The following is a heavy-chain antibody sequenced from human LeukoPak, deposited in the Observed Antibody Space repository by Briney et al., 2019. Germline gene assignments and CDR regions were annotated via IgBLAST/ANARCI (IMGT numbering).Heavy chain of an antibody. CDR1: GYTFTGYY. Sequence: ASVKVSCKASGYTFTGYYMHWVRQAPGQGLEWIGWVNPNSGGTNYAQKFQGRVTMTRDTSISTAYMELSRLRSDDTAVYYCASPNYYGSGSYFSGTSGDYWGQGTLVTVSS. V-gene: IGHV1-2*02. CDR3: ASPNYYGSGSYFSGTSGDY. CDR2: VNPNSGGT. D-gene: IGHD3-10*01. J-gene: IGHJ4*02.